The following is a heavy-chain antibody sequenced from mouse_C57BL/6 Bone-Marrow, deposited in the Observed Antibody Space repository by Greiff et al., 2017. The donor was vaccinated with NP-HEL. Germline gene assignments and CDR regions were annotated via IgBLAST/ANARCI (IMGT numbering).Heavy chain of an antibody. Sequence: EVQLQQSGPELVKPGASVKISCKASGYTFTDYYMNWVKQSHGKSLEWIGDINPNNGGTSYNQKFKGKATLTVDKSSSTAYMELRSLTSEDSAVYYCARSYYGSSYSFDYWGQGTTLTVSS. J-gene: IGHJ2*01. V-gene: IGHV1-26*01. CDR1: GYTFTDYY. D-gene: IGHD1-1*01. CDR2: INPNNGGT. CDR3: ARSYYGSSYSFDY.